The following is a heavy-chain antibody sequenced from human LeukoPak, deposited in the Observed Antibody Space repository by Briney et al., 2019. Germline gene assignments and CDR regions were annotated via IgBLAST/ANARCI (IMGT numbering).Heavy chain of an antibody. CDR1: GFTFSSYA. D-gene: IGHD3-16*01. J-gene: IGHJ4*02. Sequence: GGSLRLSCAASGFTFSSYAMSWVRQAPGKGLEWVSSISSSSNYIYYADSVKGRFTISRDNAKNSLYLQMNSLRAEDTAVYYCARGDPITFGGVTYWGQGTLVTVSS. CDR3: ARGDPITFGGVTY. V-gene: IGHV3-21*01. CDR2: ISSSSNYI.